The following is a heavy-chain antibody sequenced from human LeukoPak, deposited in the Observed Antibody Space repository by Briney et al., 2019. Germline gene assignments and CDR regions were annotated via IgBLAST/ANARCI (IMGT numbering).Heavy chain of an antibody. Sequence: GGSLRLSCAASGFTFSRYGMTWVRQAPGKGLEWVANIQQDGSEKYYVDSVKGRFTISRDNAKNSLYLQMNSLRAEDTAVYYCARDLGGAGGYWGQGTLVTVSS. V-gene: IGHV3-7*01. D-gene: IGHD1-26*01. CDR1: GFTFSRYG. CDR3: ARDLGGAGGY. CDR2: IQQDGSEK. J-gene: IGHJ4*02.